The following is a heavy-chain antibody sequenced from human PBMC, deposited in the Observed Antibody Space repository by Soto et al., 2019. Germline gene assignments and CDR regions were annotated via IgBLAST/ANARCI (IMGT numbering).Heavy chain of an antibody. D-gene: IGHD6-13*01. CDR2: ISGSGGST. J-gene: IGHJ4*02. CDR1: GFTFSSYA. CDR3: AKDRPKDFFLHPEQPLI. Sequence: GGSLRLSCAASGFTFSSYAMSWVRQAPGKGLEWVSAISGSGGSTYYADSVKGRLTISRENSKNTLYLQMNSQRAGGTAGYYCAKDRPKDFFLHPEQPLIWGQGTLVTVSS. V-gene: IGHV3-23*01.